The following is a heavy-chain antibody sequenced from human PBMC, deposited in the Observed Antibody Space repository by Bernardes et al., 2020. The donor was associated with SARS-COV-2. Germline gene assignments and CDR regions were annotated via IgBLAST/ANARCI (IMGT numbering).Heavy chain of an antibody. V-gene: IGHV5-51*01. D-gene: IGHD5-18*01. Sequence: GESLKISCKGSGYNFTTYWIGWVRQMPGKGLEWMGIIYPGDSDTRYSPSFQGQVIISADKSISTAYLQWSSLKASDTAMYYCARGIHLWLPSYFDYWGQGTLVTVSS. J-gene: IGHJ4*02. CDR1: GYNFTTYW. CDR2: IYPGDSDT. CDR3: ARGIHLWLPSYFDY.